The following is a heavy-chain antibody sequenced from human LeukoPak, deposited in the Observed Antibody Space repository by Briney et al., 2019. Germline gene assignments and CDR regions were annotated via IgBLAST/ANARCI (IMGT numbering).Heavy chain of an antibody. J-gene: IGHJ3*02. V-gene: IGHV4-39*07. Sequence: SETLSLTCTVSGGSISSSSYYWGWIRQPPGKGLEWIGEINHSGSTNYNPSLKSRVTISVDTSKNQFSLKLSSVTAADTAVYYCARGLDWNDPFGAFDIWGQGTMVTVSS. CDR2: INHSGST. D-gene: IGHD1-1*01. CDR1: GGSISSSSYY. CDR3: ARGLDWNDPFGAFDI.